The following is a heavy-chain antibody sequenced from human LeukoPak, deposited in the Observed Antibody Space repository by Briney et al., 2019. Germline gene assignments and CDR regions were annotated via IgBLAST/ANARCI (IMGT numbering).Heavy chain of an antibody. J-gene: IGHJ3*02. CDR1: GYTLTELS. V-gene: IGHV1-24*01. D-gene: IGHD3-16*02. Sequence: ASVKVSCKVSGYTLTELSMHWVRQAPGKGLEWMGGFDPEDGETIYAQKFQGRVTMTEDTSTDTAYMELSSLRSEDTAVYYCATLSRSLYHESPSIWGQGTMVTVSS. CDR3: ATLSRSLYHESPSI. CDR2: FDPEDGET.